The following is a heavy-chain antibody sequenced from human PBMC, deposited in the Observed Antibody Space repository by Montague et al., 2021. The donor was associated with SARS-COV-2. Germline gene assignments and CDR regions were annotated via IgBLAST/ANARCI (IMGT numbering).Heavy chain of an antibody. D-gene: IGHD6-19*01. CDR2: IYYSGST. Sequence: TLSLTCTVSGGSISSGGYYWSWIRQHPGKGLEWIGYIYYSGSTYYNPSLKSRVTISVDTSKNQFSLKLSSVTAADTAVYYCARGGSYSSGWYGVDYYHGMDVWGQGTTGTVSS. CDR3: ARGGSYSSGWYGVDYYHGMDV. V-gene: IGHV4-31*03. CDR1: GGSISSGGYY. J-gene: IGHJ6*02.